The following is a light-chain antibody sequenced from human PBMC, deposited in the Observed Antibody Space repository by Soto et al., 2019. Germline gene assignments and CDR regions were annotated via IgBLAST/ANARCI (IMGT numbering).Light chain of an antibody. Sequence: DIQLTQSPFSLSAPFRDNVSITCRSSQTISTYVNWYQQKPGKAPELLIYSARNLQSGVPSRFSGSGSGTDFTLTISSLQPEDSATYYCRQSYTTPITFGQGTRLEI. CDR2: SAR. J-gene: IGKJ5*01. CDR3: RQSYTTPIT. V-gene: IGKV1-39*01. CDR1: QTISTY.